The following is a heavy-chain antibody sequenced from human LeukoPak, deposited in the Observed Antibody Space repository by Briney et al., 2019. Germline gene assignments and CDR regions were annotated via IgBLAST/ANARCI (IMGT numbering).Heavy chain of an antibody. Sequence: PGGSLRLSCAASGFTFSSYAMHWVRQAPGKGLEGVAVISYDGSNKYYADSVKGRFTISRDNSKNTLYLQMNSLRAEDTAVYYCARDKGRWLRYFDYWGQGTLVTVSS. D-gene: IGHD5-12*01. CDR3: ARDKGRWLRYFDY. V-gene: IGHV3-30*01. CDR1: GFTFSSYA. J-gene: IGHJ4*02. CDR2: ISYDGSNK.